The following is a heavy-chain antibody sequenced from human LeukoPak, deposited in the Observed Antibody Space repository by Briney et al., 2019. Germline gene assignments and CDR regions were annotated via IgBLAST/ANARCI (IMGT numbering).Heavy chain of an antibody. D-gene: IGHD2-2*01. J-gene: IGHJ4*02. CDR2: ISSSSSYI. Sequence: PGGSLRLSCAASGFTFSSYSMNWVRQAPGKGLEWVSSISSSSSYIYYADSVKGRFTISRDNAKNSLYLQMNSLRAEDTAVYYCARGLGYCSSTSCPWSIWGQGTLVTVSS. CDR1: GFTFSSYS. V-gene: IGHV3-21*01. CDR3: ARGLGYCSSTSCPWSI.